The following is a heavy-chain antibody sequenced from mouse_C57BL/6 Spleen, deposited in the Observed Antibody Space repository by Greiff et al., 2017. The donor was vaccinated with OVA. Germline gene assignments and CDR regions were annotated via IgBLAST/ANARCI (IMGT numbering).Heavy chain of an antibody. CDR3: AREGTGTGNY. CDR1: GYTFTSYW. D-gene: IGHD4-1*01. Sequence: VQLQQPGAELVRPGSSVKLSCKASGYTFTSYWMHWVKQRPIQGLEWIGNIDPSDSETHYNQKFKDKATWTVDKSSSTAYMQLSSLTSEDSAVYYCAREGTGTGNYWGQGTSVTVSS. J-gene: IGHJ4*01. CDR2: IDPSDSET. V-gene: IGHV1-52*01.